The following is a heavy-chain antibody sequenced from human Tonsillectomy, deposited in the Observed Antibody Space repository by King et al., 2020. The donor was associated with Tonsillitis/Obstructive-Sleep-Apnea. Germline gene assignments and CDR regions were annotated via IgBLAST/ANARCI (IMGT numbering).Heavy chain of an antibody. J-gene: IGHJ5*02. Sequence: DVQLVESGGGLVQPGGCLRLSCAASGFTFSSFARSWVRQAPGGGLEWCSAISGNGGRTYYAECVKGRFTISRDNSENTLVLQMNSRRGEDTAVYYCAKERVGGAHDYSKGWFDPWGQGTLVTVSS. D-gene: IGHD4-11*01. CDR2: ISGNGGRT. V-gene: IGHV3-23*04. CDR1: GFTFSSFA. CDR3: AKERVGGAHDYSKGWFDP.